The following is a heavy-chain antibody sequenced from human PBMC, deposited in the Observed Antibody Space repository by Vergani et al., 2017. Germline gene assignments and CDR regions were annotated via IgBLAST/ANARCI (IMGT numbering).Heavy chain of an antibody. CDR3: ARGRRIRYYFDY. J-gene: IGHJ4*02. Sequence: QVQLQESGPGLVKPSETLSLTCAVYGGSFSGYYWSWIRQPPGQGLEWIGEINHSGSTNYNPSLKSRVTISVDTSKNQFSLKLSSVTAADTAVYYCARGRRIRYYFDYWGQGTLVTVSS. CDR1: GGSFSGYY. CDR2: INHSGST. V-gene: IGHV4-34*01.